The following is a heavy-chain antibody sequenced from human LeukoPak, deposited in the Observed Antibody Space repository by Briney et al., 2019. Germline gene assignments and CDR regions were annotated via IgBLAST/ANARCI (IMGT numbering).Heavy chain of an antibody. CDR2: ISYDGSNK. CDR1: GFTFSSYS. CDR3: AKAGWQQLVRY. Sequence: PGGSLRLSCAASGFTFSSYSMNWVRQAPGKGLEWVAVISYDGSNKYYADSVKGRFTISRDNSKNTLYLQMNSLRAEDTAVYYCAKAGWQQLVRYWGQGTLVTVSS. V-gene: IGHV3-30*18. D-gene: IGHD6-13*01. J-gene: IGHJ4*02.